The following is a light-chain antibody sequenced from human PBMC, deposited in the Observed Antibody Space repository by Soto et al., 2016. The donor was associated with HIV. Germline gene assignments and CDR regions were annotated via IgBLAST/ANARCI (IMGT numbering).Light chain of an antibody. CDR3: NSRDSGGNRLEV. V-gene: IGLV3-19*01. CDR2: GNN. Sequence: SSELTQDPALSVTLGQTVKITCQGDSLKTYYASWYQQKPGQAPILVIYGNNYRPSGIPDRFSASSSGNTASLTITGTQAEDEADYYCNSRDSGGNRLEVFGPGTKVTVL. CDR1: SLKTYY. J-gene: IGLJ1*01.